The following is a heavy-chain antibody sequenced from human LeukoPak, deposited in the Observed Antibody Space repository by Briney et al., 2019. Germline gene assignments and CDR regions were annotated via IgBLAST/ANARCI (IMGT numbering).Heavy chain of an antibody. CDR1: GFTLSTNS. CDR3: ARRAGAYSHPYDY. V-gene: IGHV3-53*01. J-gene: IGHJ4*02. D-gene: IGHD4/OR15-4a*01. CDR2: IYSDNT. Sequence: PRGSLRLSCTLSGFTLSTNSMSWVRQAPGTGLEWASFIYSDNTHYSDPVKGRFTISRDNSKNTLYLQMNSLRAEDTAVYYCARRAGAYSHPYDYWGQGTLVTVSS.